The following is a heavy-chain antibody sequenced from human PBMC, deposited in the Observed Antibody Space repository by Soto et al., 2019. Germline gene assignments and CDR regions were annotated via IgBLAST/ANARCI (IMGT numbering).Heavy chain of an antibody. Sequence: GGSLRLSCAASGFTFSSYAMSWVRQAPGKGLEWVSAISGSGGSTYYADSVKGRFTISRDNSKNTLYLQMNSLRAEDTAVYYCAKDLSEQLSHYYYYYMDVWGKGTTVTVSS. CDR3: AKDLSEQLSHYYYYYMDV. CDR1: GFTFSSYA. V-gene: IGHV3-23*01. J-gene: IGHJ6*03. CDR2: ISGSGGST. D-gene: IGHD6-13*01.